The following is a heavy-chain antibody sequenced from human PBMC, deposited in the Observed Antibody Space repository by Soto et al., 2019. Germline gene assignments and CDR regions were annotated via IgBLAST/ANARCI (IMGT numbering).Heavy chain of an antibody. CDR2: IIPIFGTA. V-gene: IGHV1-69*01. CDR3: ASTAMAHYYYYGMDV. J-gene: IGHJ6*02. CDR1: GGTFSSYA. Sequence: VQLLESGAEVKKPGSSVKVSCKASGGTFSSYAISWVRQAPGQGLEWMGGIIPIFGTANYAQKFQGRVTITADESTSTAYMELSSLRSEDTAVYYCASTAMAHYYYYGMDVWGQGTTVTVSS. D-gene: IGHD5-18*01.